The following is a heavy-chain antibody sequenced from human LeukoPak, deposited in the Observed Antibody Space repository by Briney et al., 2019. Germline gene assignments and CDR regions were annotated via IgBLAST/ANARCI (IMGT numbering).Heavy chain of an antibody. CDR2: ISGSGGST. Sequence: PGGSLRLSCAASGFTFSSYAMSWVRQAPGKGLEWVSAISGSGGSTYYADSVKGRFTISRDNSKNTLYLQMNSLRAEDTAVYYCAKVVRQVAVAVGWFDPWGQGTLVTVSS. CDR1: GFTFSSYA. J-gene: IGHJ5*02. D-gene: IGHD6-19*01. CDR3: AKVVRQVAVAVGWFDP. V-gene: IGHV3-23*01.